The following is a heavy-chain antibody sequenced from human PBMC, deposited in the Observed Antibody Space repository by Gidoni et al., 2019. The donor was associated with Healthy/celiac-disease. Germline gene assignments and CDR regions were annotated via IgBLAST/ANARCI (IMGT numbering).Heavy chain of an antibody. CDR1: GFTFSSYA. Sequence: EVQLLASGGGLVQPGGSLRLSCAASGFTFSSYAMSWVRQAPGKGVEWVSAISGSGGSTYYADSVKGRFTISRDNSKNTLYLQMNSLRAEDTAVYYCAKGGGSVTTPFDYWGQGTLVTVSS. D-gene: IGHD4-17*01. CDR3: AKGGGSVTTPFDY. J-gene: IGHJ4*02. CDR2: ISGSGGST. V-gene: IGHV3-23*01.